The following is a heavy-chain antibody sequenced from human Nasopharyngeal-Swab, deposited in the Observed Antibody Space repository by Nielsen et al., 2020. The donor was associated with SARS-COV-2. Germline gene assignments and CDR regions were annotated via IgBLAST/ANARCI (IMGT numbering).Heavy chain of an antibody. CDR3: ARGKTPRYFFDF. J-gene: IGHJ4*02. CDR2: TYSSGST. Sequence: SETLSLTCTVSGGSIGNSPYLWNWIRLHPEKGLEWIGSTYSSGSTYYNPSLKSRVTISVAASENQFSLRLTSVTAADTAVYYCARGKTPRYFFDFWGQGTLVTVPS. V-gene: IGHV4-31*03. D-gene: IGHD3-9*01. CDR1: GGSIGNSPYL.